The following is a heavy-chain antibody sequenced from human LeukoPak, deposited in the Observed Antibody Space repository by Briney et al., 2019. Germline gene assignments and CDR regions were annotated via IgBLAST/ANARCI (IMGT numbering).Heavy chain of an antibody. V-gene: IGHV3-23*01. D-gene: IGHD6-19*01. Sequence: GGSLRLSCAASGFTFSIYAMSWVRQAPGKGLEWVSAISGSGGSTYYADSVKGRFTISRDNSKNTLYLQMNSLRAEDTAVYYCAKGSTFGGWGGFFDYWGQGTLVTVSS. CDR1: GFTFSIYA. CDR2: ISGSGGST. J-gene: IGHJ4*02. CDR3: AKGSTFGGWGGFFDY.